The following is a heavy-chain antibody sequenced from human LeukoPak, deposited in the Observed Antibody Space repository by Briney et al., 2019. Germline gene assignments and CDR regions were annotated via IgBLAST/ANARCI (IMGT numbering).Heavy chain of an antibody. Sequence: GRSLRLSCAASGFTFCSYGMHWVRQAAGKGLEWVAFIRYDGSNKYYADSVKGRFTISRDNSKNTLYLQMNSLRAEDTAVYYCAKLRWLDYWGQGTLVTVSS. CDR3: AKLRWLDY. D-gene: IGHD4-23*01. V-gene: IGHV3-30*02. CDR2: IRYDGSNK. J-gene: IGHJ4*02. CDR1: GFTFCSYG.